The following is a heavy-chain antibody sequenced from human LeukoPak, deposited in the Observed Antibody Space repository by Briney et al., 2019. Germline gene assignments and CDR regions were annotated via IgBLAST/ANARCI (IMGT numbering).Heavy chain of an antibody. Sequence: PSVKVSCKASGYTFTGYYMHWVRQAPGQGLEWMGWINPNSGGTNYAQKFQGRVTMTRDASISTAYMELSRLRSDDTAVYYCVSGWFGELLSEGHYYYMDVWGKGTTVTVSS. CDR3: VSGWFGELLSEGHYYYMDV. D-gene: IGHD3-10*01. CDR2: INPNSGGT. J-gene: IGHJ6*03. V-gene: IGHV1-2*02. CDR1: GYTFTGYY.